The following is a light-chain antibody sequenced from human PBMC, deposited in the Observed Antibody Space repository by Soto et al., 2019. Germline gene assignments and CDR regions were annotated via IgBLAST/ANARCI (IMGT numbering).Light chain of an antibody. CDR1: SSNIGAGYD. V-gene: IGLV1-40*01. CDR2: GNS. CDR3: QSYDSSLSGSNV. J-gene: IGLJ2*01. Sequence: QAVLTQPPSVSGAPGQRVTFSCTGSSSNIGAGYDVHWYQQLPGTAPKLLIYGNSNRPSGVPDRFSGSKSGTSASLAITGLQAEDEADYYCQSYDSSLSGSNVFGGGTKLTVL.